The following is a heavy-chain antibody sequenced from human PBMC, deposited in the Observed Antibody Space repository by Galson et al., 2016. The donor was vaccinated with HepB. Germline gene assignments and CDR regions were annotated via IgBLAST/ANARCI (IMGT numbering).Heavy chain of an antibody. V-gene: IGHV4-31*11. Sequence: TLSLTCAVSGDSVIIGDSFWAWIRQHPGKGLAWLVFTSYSGRTSYNASLKSRLAISVDRSNNQISLNLRSVTAADTAVYYCARGGAYYGSGRARYYYYGFDVWGQGTTVIVSS. CDR1: GDSVIIGDSF. CDR3: ARGGAYYGSGRARYYYYGFDV. J-gene: IGHJ6*02. CDR2: TSYSGRT. D-gene: IGHD3-10*01.